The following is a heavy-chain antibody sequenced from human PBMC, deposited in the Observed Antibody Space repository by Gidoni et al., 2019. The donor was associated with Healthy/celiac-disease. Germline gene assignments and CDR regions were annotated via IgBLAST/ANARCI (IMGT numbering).Heavy chain of an antibody. Sequence: EVQLVESGGGLVKPGGSLRLSCAASGFTFRSYSMNWVRQAPGKGLEWVSSISSSSSYIYYADSVKGRFTISRDNAKNSLYLQMNSLRAEDTAVYYCARDGEDYDSSGYFSGWGQGSLVTVSS. CDR2: ISSSSSYI. CDR3: ARDGEDYDSSGYFSG. V-gene: IGHV3-21*01. D-gene: IGHD3-22*01. CDR1: GFTFRSYS. J-gene: IGHJ4*02.